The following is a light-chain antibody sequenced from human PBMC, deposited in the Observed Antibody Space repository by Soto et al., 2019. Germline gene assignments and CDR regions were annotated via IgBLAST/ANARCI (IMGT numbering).Light chain of an antibody. J-gene: IGKJ4*01. V-gene: IGKV3D-15*01. CDR1: QSVSDN. CDR3: QQSKSFPLT. Sequence: EIVLTQSPATLSVSPGERVTLSCRASQSVSDNLAWYQQKPGQAPRLLIYGAPIRATDIPARFSGSGSGTEFSLTISSLQPEDFATYYCQQSKSFPLTFGGGTKVDIK. CDR2: GAP.